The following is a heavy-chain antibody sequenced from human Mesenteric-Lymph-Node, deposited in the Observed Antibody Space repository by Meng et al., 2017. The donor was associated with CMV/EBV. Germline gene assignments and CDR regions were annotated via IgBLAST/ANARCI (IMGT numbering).Heavy chain of an antibody. J-gene: IGHJ4*02. D-gene: IGHD5-12*01. CDR1: GFTFSSYW. CDR2: INQDGSER. V-gene: IGHV3-7*01. CDR3: ARGFSVDHFDY. Sequence: GESLKISCAASGFTFSSYWMTWVRQAPGKGLEWVANINQDGSERDYVDSVKGRFTISRDNAKNSLYLQMNSLRAEDTAVYYCARGFSVDHFDYWGQGTLVTVSS.